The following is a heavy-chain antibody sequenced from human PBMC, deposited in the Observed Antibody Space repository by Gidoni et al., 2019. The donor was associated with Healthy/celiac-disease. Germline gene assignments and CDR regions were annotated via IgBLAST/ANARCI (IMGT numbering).Heavy chain of an antibody. CDR3: AYSGSYPGAFDI. CDR1: GFTFSSYA. V-gene: IGHV3-23*04. Sequence: EVQLVESGGGLVQPGGSLRHSCAASGFTFSSYAMSWVRQAPGKGLEWVSAISGSGGSTYYADSVKGRFTISRDNSKNTLYLQMNSLRAEDTAVYYCAYSGSYPGAFDIWGQGTMVTVSS. CDR2: ISGSGGST. J-gene: IGHJ3*02. D-gene: IGHD1-26*01.